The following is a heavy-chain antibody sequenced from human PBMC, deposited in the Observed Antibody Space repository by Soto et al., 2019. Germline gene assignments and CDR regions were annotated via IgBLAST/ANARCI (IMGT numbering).Heavy chain of an antibody. V-gene: IGHV1-2*02. D-gene: IGHD3-22*01. CDR3: ARDKGGHDSSGYYPAAYFDY. CDR2: INPNSGGT. CDR1: GCTFTGYY. J-gene: IGHJ4*02. Sequence: ASVKVSCKASGCTFTGYYMHWVRRAPGQGLEWMGWINPNSGGTNYAQKFQGRVTMTRDTSISTAYMELSRLRSDDTAVYYCARDKGGHDSSGYYPAAYFDYWGQGTLVTVSS.